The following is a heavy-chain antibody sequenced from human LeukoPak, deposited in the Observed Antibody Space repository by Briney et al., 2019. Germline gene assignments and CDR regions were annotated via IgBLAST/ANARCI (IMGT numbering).Heavy chain of an antibody. CDR3: IRGTGSYGDWDY. D-gene: IGHD1-26*01. J-gene: IGHJ4*02. Sequence: GGSLRLSCAASGFSFNNYWMHWVRQAPGKGLVWVSRINSVGSSTNYADSVKRRFTISRDNAGNTLYLQMNSLRPEDTAVYYCIRGTGSYGDWDYWGQGTLVTVSS. V-gene: IGHV3-74*01. CDR2: INSVGSST. CDR1: GFSFNNYW.